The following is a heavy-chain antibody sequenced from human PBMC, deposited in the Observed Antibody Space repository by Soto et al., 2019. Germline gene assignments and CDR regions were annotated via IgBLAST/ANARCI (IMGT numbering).Heavy chain of an antibody. CDR3: ARDCGGHFFKPWRPHWYFDL. D-gene: IGHD2-21*02. V-gene: IGHV1-69*13. CDR2: IVPIFGSS. Sequence: SVKVSCKASGDTFSNYAVSWVRQAPGQGLEWMGGIVPIFGSSNYPLKFHGRVTITADESTNTTYMELSDLTSDDTAVYYCARDCGGHFFKPWRPHWYFDLWGRGTLVTVSS. CDR1: GDTFSNYA. J-gene: IGHJ2*01.